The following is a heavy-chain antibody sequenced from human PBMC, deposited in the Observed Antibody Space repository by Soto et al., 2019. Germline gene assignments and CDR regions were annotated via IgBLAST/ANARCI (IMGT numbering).Heavy chain of an antibody. V-gene: IGHV3-9*01. Sequence: GGSLSLSCAASGFTFDDYAMHWVRQPQGKGMEWVSGISWYSVTIEYPDSVKGRFTTSRENTTKSQLPQMTGPGVDATAFDYCAKDRFGSGLYYFDPWGQGTLVTVSS. J-gene: IGHJ4*02. CDR2: ISWYSVTI. CDR3: AKDRFGSGLYYFDP. D-gene: IGHD6-19*01. CDR1: GFTFDDYA.